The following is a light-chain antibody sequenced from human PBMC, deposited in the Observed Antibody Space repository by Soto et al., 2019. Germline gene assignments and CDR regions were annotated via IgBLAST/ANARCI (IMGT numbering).Light chain of an antibody. CDR1: QSVSSY. CDR3: QQRSNWPT. CDR2: DAS. Sequence: EIVLTQSPATLSLSPGEXATLSCRASQSVSSYLAWYQQKPGQAPRLLIYDASSRATGIPARFSGSGSGTDFTLTISSLEPEDFAVYYCQQRSNWPTFGGGTKVEIK. J-gene: IGKJ4*01. V-gene: IGKV3-11*01.